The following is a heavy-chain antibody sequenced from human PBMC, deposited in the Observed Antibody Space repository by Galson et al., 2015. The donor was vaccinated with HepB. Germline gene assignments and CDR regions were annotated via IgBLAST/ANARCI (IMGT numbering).Heavy chain of an antibody. D-gene: IGHD5-24*01. CDR1: GFTFSSYA. J-gene: IGHJ4*02. V-gene: IGHV3-23*01. CDR2: ISGSGSVT. Sequence: SLRLSCAASGFTFSSYAMSWVRQAPGKGLEWVSIISGSGSVTDYADSVKARFTISRDNSKNMLYLQLSGLRAEDTALYYCAKTEARWLQLGWGNYFDSWGQGALVTVSS. CDR3: AKTEARWLQLGWGNYFDS.